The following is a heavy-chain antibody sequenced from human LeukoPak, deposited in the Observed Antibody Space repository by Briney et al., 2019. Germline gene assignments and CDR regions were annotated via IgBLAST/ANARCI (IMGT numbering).Heavy chain of an antibody. Sequence: GGSLRLSCAASGFTFSSYGMNWVRQAPGKGLEWVSYTSSSGSTRYYADSVKGRFTISRDNSKNTLYLQMNSLRAEDTAVYYCAKVGSGSYSSPLNWFDPWGQGTLVTVSS. CDR2: TSSSGSTR. D-gene: IGHD3-10*01. CDR3: AKVGSGSYSSPLNWFDP. CDR1: GFTFSSYG. J-gene: IGHJ5*02. V-gene: IGHV3-48*01.